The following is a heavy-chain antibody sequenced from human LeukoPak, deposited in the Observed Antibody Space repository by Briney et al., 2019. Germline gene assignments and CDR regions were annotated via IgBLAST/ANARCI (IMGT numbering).Heavy chain of an antibody. V-gene: IGHV4-59*10. Sequence: PSETLSLTCAVYGGSFSSYYWSWIRQPAGKGLEWIGRIYTSGSTNYNPSLKSRVTMSVDTSKNQFSLKLSSVTAADTAVYYCARCIAVAGRVYYYYYGMDVWGQGTTVTVSS. CDR1: GGSFSSYY. D-gene: IGHD6-19*01. CDR2: IYTSGST. J-gene: IGHJ6*02. CDR3: ARCIAVAGRVYYYYYGMDV.